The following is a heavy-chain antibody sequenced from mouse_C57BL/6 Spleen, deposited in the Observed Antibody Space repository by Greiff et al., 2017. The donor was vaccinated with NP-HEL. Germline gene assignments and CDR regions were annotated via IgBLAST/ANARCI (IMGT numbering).Heavy chain of an antibody. Sequence: EVMLVESGGGLVQPGGSLKLSCAASGFTFSDYGMAWVRQAPRKGPEWVAFISNLAYSIYYADTVTGRFTISRENAKNTLYLEMSSLRSEDTAMYYCARQGIYYDYDGFAYWGQGTLVTVSA. V-gene: IGHV5-15*01. CDR2: ISNLAYSI. D-gene: IGHD2-4*01. J-gene: IGHJ3*01. CDR3: ARQGIYYDYDGFAY. CDR1: GFTFSDYG.